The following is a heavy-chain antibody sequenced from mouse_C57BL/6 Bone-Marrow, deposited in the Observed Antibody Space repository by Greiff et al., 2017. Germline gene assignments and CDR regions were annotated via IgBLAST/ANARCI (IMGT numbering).Heavy chain of an antibody. J-gene: IGHJ3*01. V-gene: IGHV5-17*01. CDR3: ARPRYDLFAY. Sequence: DVKLVESGGGLVKPGGSLKLSCAASGFTFSDYGMHWVRQAPEQGLEWVAYISSGSSTIYYADTVKGRFTISRDNAKNTLFLQMTSLRAEDTAMYYCARPRYDLFAYWGQGTLVTVSA. CDR1: GFTFSDYG. CDR2: ISSGSSTI. D-gene: IGHD2-12*01.